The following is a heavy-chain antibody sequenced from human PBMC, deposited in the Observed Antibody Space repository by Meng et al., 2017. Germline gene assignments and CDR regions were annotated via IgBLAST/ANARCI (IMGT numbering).Heavy chain of an antibody. CDR2: IYTSGST. CDR1: GGSISSGSYY. CDR3: ARSTLRGYSYGYFDY. Sequence: SETLSLTCTVSGGSISSGSYYWSWIRQPAGKGLEWIGRIYTSGSTNYNPSLKSRVTISVDTSKNQFSLKLSSVTAADTAVDYCARSTLRGYSYGYFDYWGQGTLVTVSS. J-gene: IGHJ4*02. D-gene: IGHD5-18*01. V-gene: IGHV4-61*02.